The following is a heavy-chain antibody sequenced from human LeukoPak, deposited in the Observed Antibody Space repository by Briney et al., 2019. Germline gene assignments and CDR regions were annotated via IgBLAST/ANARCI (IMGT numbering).Heavy chain of an antibody. J-gene: IGHJ5*02. CDR2: IYTSGST. Sequence: PSETLSLTCTVSGGSISSYYWSWIGQPAGKGLEWIGRIYTSGSTNYNPSLKSRVTMSVDTSKNQFSLKLSSVTAADTAVYYCARDPMSYCSSTSCPLGFDPWGQGTLVTVSS. CDR3: ARDPMSYCSSTSCPLGFDP. D-gene: IGHD2-2*01. V-gene: IGHV4-4*07. CDR1: GGSISSYY.